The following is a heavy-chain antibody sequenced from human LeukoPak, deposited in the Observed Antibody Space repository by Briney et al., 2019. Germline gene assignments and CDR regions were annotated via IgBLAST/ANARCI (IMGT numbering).Heavy chain of an antibody. V-gene: IGHV3-30*18. CDR2: ISYDGSNK. J-gene: IGHJ6*02. D-gene: IGHD3-22*01. CDR1: GFTFSSYG. Sequence: GGSLRLSCAASGFTFSSYGMHWVRQAPGKGLEWVAVISYDGSNKYYADSVKGRFTISRDNSKNTLYLQMNSLRAEDTAVYYCAKAPNYYDSSGYYHNYYYYGMDVWGQGTTVTVSS. CDR3: AKAPNYYDSSGYYHNYYYYGMDV.